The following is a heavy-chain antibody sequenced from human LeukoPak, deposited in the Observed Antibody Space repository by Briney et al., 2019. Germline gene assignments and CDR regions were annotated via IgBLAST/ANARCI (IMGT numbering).Heavy chain of an antibody. CDR3: ARAGADYYDSRVYYAWGFDY. Sequence: PSETLSFTCTVLGYSFSSGYYWGWLRQPPGQGLEWIGLIFYSGCTFYNLSPKSRVHISVDTPQNHLSPKLHPVTAADTPVFHCARAGADYYDSRVYYAWGFDYWGQGSLVTVSS. CDR1: GYSFSSGYY. CDR2: IFYSGCT. V-gene: IGHV4-38-2*02. D-gene: IGHD3-22*01. J-gene: IGHJ4*02.